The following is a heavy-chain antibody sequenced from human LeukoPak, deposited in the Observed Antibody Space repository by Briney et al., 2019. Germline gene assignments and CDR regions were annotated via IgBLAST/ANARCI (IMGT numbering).Heavy chain of an antibody. Sequence: HPGGSLGLSCAASGFTFSSYDMHWVRQATGKGLEWVSAIGVAANTFYSGSVKGRFTISRENAKNSLYLLMSSLRAEDTAVYYCARQNTPHGNFDYWGQGTLVTVSS. V-gene: IGHV3-13*01. J-gene: IGHJ4*02. CDR3: ARQNTPHGNFDY. CDR2: IGVAANT. CDR1: GFTFSSYD. D-gene: IGHD1-26*01.